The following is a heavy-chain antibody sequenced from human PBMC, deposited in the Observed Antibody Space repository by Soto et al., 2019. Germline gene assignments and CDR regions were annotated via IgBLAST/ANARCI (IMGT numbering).Heavy chain of an antibody. D-gene: IGHD3-10*01. CDR1: GGTISSGGYY. V-gene: IGHV4-31*03. J-gene: IGHJ3*02. Sequence: SETLSLTSTVSGGTISSGGYYWSWIRQHPGKGLEWIGYIYYSGSTYYNPSLKSRVTISVDTSKNQFSLKLSSVTAADTAVYYCASGDYYGSGSYAFDIWGQGTMVTVSS. CDR3: ASGDYYGSGSYAFDI. CDR2: IYYSGST.